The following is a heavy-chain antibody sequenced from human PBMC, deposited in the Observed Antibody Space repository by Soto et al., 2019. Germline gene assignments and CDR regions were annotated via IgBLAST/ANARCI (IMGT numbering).Heavy chain of an antibody. V-gene: IGHV1-2*04. CDR2: INPNSGGT. CDR3: ARDYDSSGYPRYYFDY. Sequence: ASVKVSCKASGYTFTGYYMHWVRQAPGQGLEWMGWINPNSGGTNYAQKFQGWVTMTRDTSISTAYMELSRLRSDDTAVYYCARDYDSSGYPRYYFDYWGQGTLVTVS. CDR1: GYTFTGYY. D-gene: IGHD3-22*01. J-gene: IGHJ4*02.